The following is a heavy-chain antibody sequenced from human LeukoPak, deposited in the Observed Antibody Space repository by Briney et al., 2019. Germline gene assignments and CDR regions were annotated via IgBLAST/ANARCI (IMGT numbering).Heavy chain of an antibody. CDR3: ARDSPSDYGDRNYFDY. D-gene: IGHD4-17*01. CDR2: IIPIFGTA. CDR1: GGTFSSYA. V-gene: IGHV1-69*05. J-gene: IGHJ4*02. Sequence: SVKVSCKASGGTFSSYAISWVRQAPGQGLECMGRIIPIFGTANYAQKFQGRVTITTDESTSTAYMELSSLKSEDTAVYYCARDSPSDYGDRNYFDYWGQGTLVTVSS.